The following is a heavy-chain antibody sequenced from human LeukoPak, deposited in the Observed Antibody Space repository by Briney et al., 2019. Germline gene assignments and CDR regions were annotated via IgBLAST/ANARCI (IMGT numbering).Heavy chain of an antibody. J-gene: IGHJ4*02. CDR3: VRGTGY. V-gene: IGHV3-64D*06. CDR2: IGSNGDNT. Sequence: GGSLRLSCSVSGLTFSTYVMHWVRQAPGKGLEYVSAIGSNGDNTYYADSVKGRFTISRDNSKNTLYLQMSSLRPDDTAVYFCVRGTGYWGQGTLVTGSS. CDR1: GLTFSTYV.